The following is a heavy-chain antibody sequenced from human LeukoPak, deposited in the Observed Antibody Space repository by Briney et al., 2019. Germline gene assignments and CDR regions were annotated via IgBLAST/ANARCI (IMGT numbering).Heavy chain of an antibody. J-gene: IGHJ3*02. CDR3: ARDRQIDAFDI. V-gene: IGHV3-48*01. Sequence: GGSLRLSCAASGFTFSSYSMSWVRQAPGKGLEWVSYISGSSSSIYYADSVRGRFTISRDNAKNSLYLQMNSLRAEDTAVYYCARDRQIDAFDIWGQGTMVTVSS. CDR1: GFTFSSYS. CDR2: ISGSSSSI.